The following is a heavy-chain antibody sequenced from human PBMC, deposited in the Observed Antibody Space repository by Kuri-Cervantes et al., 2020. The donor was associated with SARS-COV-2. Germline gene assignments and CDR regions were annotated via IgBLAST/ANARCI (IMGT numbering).Heavy chain of an antibody. CDR1: GYSISSSYY. J-gene: IGHJ5*02. D-gene: IGHD3-22*01. CDR3: ARLSYYYDSSGYYGGNWFDP. Sequence: SETLSLTCTVSGYSISSSYYWGWIRQPPGKGLEWIGSIYHSGSTYYNPSLKSRVTISVDTSKNQFSLKLSSVTAADTAVYYCARLSYYYDSSGYYGGNWFDPWGQGTLVTVSS. CDR2: IYHSGST. V-gene: IGHV4-38-2*02.